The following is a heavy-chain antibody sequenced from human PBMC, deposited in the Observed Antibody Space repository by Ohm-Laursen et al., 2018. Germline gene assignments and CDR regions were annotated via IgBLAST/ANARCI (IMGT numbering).Heavy chain of an antibody. CDR2: ISGSGGST. CDR3: ARRYFDWCPDY. Sequence: SLRLSCTASGFTFSSYWMSWVRQAPGKGLEWVSAISGSGGSTYYADSVKGRFTISRDNSKNTLYLQMNSLRAEDTAVYYCARRYFDWCPDYWGQGTLVTVSS. D-gene: IGHD3-9*01. CDR1: GFTFSSYW. J-gene: IGHJ4*02. V-gene: IGHV3-23*01.